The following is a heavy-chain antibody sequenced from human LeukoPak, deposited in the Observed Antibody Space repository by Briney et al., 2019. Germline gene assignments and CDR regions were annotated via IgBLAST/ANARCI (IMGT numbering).Heavy chain of an antibody. V-gene: IGHV2-5*01. D-gene: IGHD5-18*01. CDR1: GFSLSTSGVG. CDR3: ALSRNPQLGLDY. J-gene: IGHJ4*02. CDR2: IYWNDDK. Sequence: ESGPTLVKPTQTLTLTCTFSGFSLSTSGVGMDWIRQPPGKALEWLALIYWNDDKRYSPSLKSRLTITKDTSKNQVVLTMTNMDPVDPATYYCALSRNPQLGLDYCGQGTLVTVSS.